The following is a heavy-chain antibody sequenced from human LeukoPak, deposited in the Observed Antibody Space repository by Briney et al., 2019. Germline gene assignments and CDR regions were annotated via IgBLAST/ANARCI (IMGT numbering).Heavy chain of an antibody. CDR1: GFTFSSYA. CDR2: ISYDGSNK. CDR3: ARDTRDDYGDYVFDY. D-gene: IGHD4-17*01. V-gene: IGHV3-30*04. Sequence: SGGSLRLSCAASGFTFSSYAMHWVRQAPGKGLEWVAVISYDGSNKYYADSVKGRFTISRDNSKNTLYLQMNSLRAEDTAVYYCARDTRDDYGDYVFDYWGQGTLVTVSS. J-gene: IGHJ4*02.